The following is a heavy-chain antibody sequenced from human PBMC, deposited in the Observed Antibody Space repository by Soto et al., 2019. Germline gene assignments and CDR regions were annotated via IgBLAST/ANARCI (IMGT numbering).Heavy chain of an antibody. V-gene: IGHV3-21*01. CDR2: ISSGSVYT. Sequence: PRLSCAASGFTFNSYSVNWVRQAPGKGLEWVASISSGSVYTDFADSVKGRFTISRDDVTNSVSLQMDSLRVEDTGIYYCARYDAFKAFDLWGQGTMVTVSS. CDR3: ARYDAFKAFDL. J-gene: IGHJ3*01. CDR1: GFTFNSYS. D-gene: IGHD1-1*01.